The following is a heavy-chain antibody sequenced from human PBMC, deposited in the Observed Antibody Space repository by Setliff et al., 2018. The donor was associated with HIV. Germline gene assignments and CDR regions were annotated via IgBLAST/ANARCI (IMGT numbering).Heavy chain of an antibody. Sequence: GGSLRLSCATSGFAFSDYAIHWVRQAPGMGLEWVAMIWADEITKFYADSVKGRFTISRDNSKNTMYLQMNTLRVEDTAVYYCARGGRIAAARFGLFDPWDQGTLVTVSS. V-gene: IGHV3-33*08. D-gene: IGHD6-13*01. CDR2: IWADEITK. J-gene: IGHJ5*02. CDR3: ARGGRIAAARFGLFDP. CDR1: GFAFSDYA.